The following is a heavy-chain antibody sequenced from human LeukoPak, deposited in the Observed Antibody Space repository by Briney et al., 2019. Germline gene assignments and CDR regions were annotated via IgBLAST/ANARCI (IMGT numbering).Heavy chain of an antibody. Sequence: GGSLRLSCAASGFTFSSYGMSWVRQAPGKGLEWVSAISGSGGSTYYADSVKGRFTISRDNSKNTLYLQMNSLRAEDTAVYYCARVRAAPGTYYYYYMDVWGKGTTVTISS. D-gene: IGHD6-13*01. CDR1: GFTFSSYG. J-gene: IGHJ6*03. CDR3: ARVRAAPGTYYYYYMDV. CDR2: ISGSGGST. V-gene: IGHV3-23*01.